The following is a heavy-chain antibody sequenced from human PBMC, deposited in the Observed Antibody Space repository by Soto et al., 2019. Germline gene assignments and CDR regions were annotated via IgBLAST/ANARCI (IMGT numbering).Heavy chain of an antibody. V-gene: IGHV3-23*01. D-gene: IGHD3-10*01. CDR2: ISGSGGST. CDR1: GFTFSSYA. Sequence: GGSLRLSCAASGFTFSSYAMSWVRQAPGKGLEWVSAISGSGGSTYYADSVKGRFTISRDNSKNTLYLQMNSLRAEDTAVYYCTFLWFGELSPAWFDPWGQGTLVTVSS. J-gene: IGHJ5*02. CDR3: TFLWFGELSPAWFDP.